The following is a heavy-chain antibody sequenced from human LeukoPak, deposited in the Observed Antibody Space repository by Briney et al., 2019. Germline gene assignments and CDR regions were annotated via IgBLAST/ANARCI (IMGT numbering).Heavy chain of an antibody. CDR2: IWYDGSNK. Sequence: PGGSLRLSCAASGFTFSSYGMRWVRQAPGKGLEWVAFIWYDGSNKYYADSVKGRFNISRDNSKHALYLQMNSLRAEDTAVYYCAKDRDGYDSTLDYWGQGTLVTVSS. D-gene: IGHD5-12*01. CDR3: AKDRDGYDSTLDY. V-gene: IGHV3-30*02. CDR1: GFTFSSYG. J-gene: IGHJ4*02.